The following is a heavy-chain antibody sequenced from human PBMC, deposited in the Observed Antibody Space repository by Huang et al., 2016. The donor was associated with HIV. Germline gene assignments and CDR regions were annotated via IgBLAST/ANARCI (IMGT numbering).Heavy chain of an antibody. V-gene: IGHV3-30*18. CDR1: GFTFNKFD. D-gene: IGHD1-26*01. CDR3: AKDGRGSGTYYDYFEY. J-gene: IGHJ4*02. CDR2: ISYDGSSK. Sequence: QVQLVESGGGVVQPGRSLRLSCAAFGFTFNKFDMDWVRQAPGKGVEWVAIISYDGSSKYHADSVKGRFTISRDNSKNTVYLQMNSLRVEDTAVYYCAKDGRGSGTYYDYFEYWGQGTLVTVSS.